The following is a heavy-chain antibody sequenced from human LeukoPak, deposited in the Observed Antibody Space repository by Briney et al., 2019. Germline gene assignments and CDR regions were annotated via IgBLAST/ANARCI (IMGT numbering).Heavy chain of an antibody. CDR1: GGSISSYY. D-gene: IGHD1-1*01. CDR3: ARVGDWNDLVY. J-gene: IGHJ4*02. CDR2: ILYSGTTT. V-gene: IGHV4-59*01. Sequence: SETLSLTCTVSGGSISSYYWSWIRQPPGKGLEWIGYILYSGTTTNYNPSLKSRVTISVDTSKNQLSLKLSSVTAADTAVYYCARVGDWNDLVYWGQGTLVTVSS.